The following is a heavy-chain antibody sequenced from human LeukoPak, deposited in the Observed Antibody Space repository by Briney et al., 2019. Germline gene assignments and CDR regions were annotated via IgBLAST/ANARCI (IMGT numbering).Heavy chain of an antibody. J-gene: IGHJ5*02. CDR1: GYTFTGYY. CDR2: INPNSGGT. D-gene: IGHD6-19*01. CDR3: AREGLGYSSGWYGNWFDP. Sequence: ASVKVSCKASGYTFTGYYMHWVRQAPGQGLEWMGWINPNSGGTNYAQKFQGRVTMTRDTSIRTAYMELSRLRSDDTAVYYCAREGLGYSSGWYGNWFDPWGQGTLVTVSS. V-gene: IGHV1-2*02.